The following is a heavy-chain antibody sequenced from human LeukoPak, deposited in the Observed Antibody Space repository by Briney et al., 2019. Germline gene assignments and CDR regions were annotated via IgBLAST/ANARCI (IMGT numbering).Heavy chain of an antibody. J-gene: IGHJ4*02. D-gene: IGHD5-18*01. CDR2: IYSGGST. Sequence: GGPLRLSCAASGFTVSSNYMSWVRQAPGKGLEWVSVIYSGGSTYYADSVKGRFTISRDNPKNTLYLQMNSLRAEDTAVYYCARGELDTAMATYLDYWGQGTLVTVSS. V-gene: IGHV3-53*01. CDR1: GFTVSSNY. CDR3: ARGELDTAMATYLDY.